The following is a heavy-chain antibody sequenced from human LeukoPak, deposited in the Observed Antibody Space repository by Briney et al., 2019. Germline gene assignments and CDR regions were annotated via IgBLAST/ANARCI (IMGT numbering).Heavy chain of an antibody. V-gene: IGHV1-46*01. CDR3: ARDRVGLPYFDY. J-gene: IGHJ4*02. CDR1: GYTFTSYY. CDR2: INPSGGST. Sequence: ASVKVSCKASGYTFTSYYMHWVRQAPGQGLEWMGIINPSGGSTSYAQKFQGRVTMTGDTSTSTVYMELSSLRSEDTAVYYCARDRVGLPYFDYWGQGTLVTVSS.